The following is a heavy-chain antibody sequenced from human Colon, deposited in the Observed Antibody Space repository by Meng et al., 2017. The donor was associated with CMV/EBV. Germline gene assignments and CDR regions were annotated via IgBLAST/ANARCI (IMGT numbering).Heavy chain of an antibody. CDR1: GASISSFY. D-gene: IGHD4-17*01. J-gene: IGHJ4*02. Sequence: CTVSGASISSFYWSWIRQTPGKGLEWVGSIYYSGNTNYNPSLKSRVTISVDTSKNLFSLKLSSVTAADTAVYYCARGSGVPTVTPLDYWGQGALVTVSS. CDR3: ARGSGVPTVTPLDY. V-gene: IGHV4-59*01. CDR2: IYYSGNT.